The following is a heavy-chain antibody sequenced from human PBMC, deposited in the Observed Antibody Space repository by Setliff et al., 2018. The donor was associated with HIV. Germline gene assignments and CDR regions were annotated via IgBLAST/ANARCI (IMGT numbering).Heavy chain of an antibody. CDR3: ALDPGYRRDY. Sequence: SETLSLTCTVSGDSITRGGYYWSWIRQPAGKGLEWIGYIFYSGSTYYSPSLKSRLTISVDTSKNQFSLNLSSVTAADTAVDYCALDPGYRRDYWGQGTLVTVSS. D-gene: IGHD5-12*01. V-gene: IGHV4-61*10. J-gene: IGHJ4*02. CDR1: GDSITRGGYY. CDR2: IFYSGST.